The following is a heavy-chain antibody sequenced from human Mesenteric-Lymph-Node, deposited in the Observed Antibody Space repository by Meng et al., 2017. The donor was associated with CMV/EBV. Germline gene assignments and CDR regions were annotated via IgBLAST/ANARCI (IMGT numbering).Heavy chain of an antibody. CDR3: ARVGQDTSSWYPFDY. J-gene: IGHJ4*02. CDR2: INPNSGGT. CDR1: GYTFTGYY. V-gene: IGHV1-2*02. Sequence: ASVKVSCKASGYTFTGYYMHWVRQAPGQGLEWMGWINPNSGGTTYAQKFQGRVTMTRDTSISTAYMEVSRLRSDDTAVYYCARVGQDTSSWYPFDYWGQGTLVTV. D-gene: IGHD6-13*01.